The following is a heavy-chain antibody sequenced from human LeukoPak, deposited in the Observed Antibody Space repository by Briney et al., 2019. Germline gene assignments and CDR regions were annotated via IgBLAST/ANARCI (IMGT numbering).Heavy chain of an antibody. V-gene: IGHV4-61*02. D-gene: IGHD3-3*01. CDR3: ARVPNYDFWSGSSGDYYYYMDV. Sequence: PSETLSLTCTVSGGSISSGSYYWRWLRQPAGKGLEWFGRIYTSGSTNYNPSLKSRVTISVDTSKNQFSLKLSSVAAADTAVYYCARVPNYDFWSGSSGDYYYYMDVWGKGTTVTVSS. CDR2: IYTSGST. CDR1: GGSISSGSYY. J-gene: IGHJ6*03.